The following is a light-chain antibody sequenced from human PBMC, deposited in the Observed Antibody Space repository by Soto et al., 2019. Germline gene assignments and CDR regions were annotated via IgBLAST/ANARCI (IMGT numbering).Light chain of an antibody. CDR3: SSYTSSSTEV. Sequence: QSAMTQPASVSGSPGQSIAISCTGTGSDVGAYIYVSWYQHHPGKAPKLILYDVSARPSGVSDRFSGSKSGNTASLTISGLQPEDEADYYCSSYTSSSTEVFGTGTKLTVL. V-gene: IGLV2-14*03. CDR1: GSDVGAYIY. CDR2: DVS. J-gene: IGLJ1*01.